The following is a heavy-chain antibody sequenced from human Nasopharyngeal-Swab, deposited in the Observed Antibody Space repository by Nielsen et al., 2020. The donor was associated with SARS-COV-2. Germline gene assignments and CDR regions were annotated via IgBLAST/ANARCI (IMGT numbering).Heavy chain of an antibody. Sequence: GESLKISCKGSGYSFTTYWIGWVHQMPGKGLEWMGIIYPGDSNTRYSSSFQGQATISVDKYSSTAYLQWSSLKASDTAIYYCARPMRPMGHYYFGMDVWGQGTTVTVSS. J-gene: IGHJ6*02. CDR3: ARPMRPMGHYYFGMDV. CDR1: GYSFTTYW. CDR2: IYPGDSNT. D-gene: IGHD1-26*01. V-gene: IGHV5-51*07.